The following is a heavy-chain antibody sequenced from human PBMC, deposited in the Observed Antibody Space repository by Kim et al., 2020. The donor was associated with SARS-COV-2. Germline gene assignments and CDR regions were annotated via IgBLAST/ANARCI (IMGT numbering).Heavy chain of an antibody. J-gene: IGHJ4*02. CDR1: GFTFSSYS. CDR3: ARDVYDYGDRPFDY. V-gene: IGHV3-21*01. Sequence: GGSLRLSCAASGFTFSSYSMNWVRQAPGKGLEWVSSISSSSSYIYYADSVKGRFTISRDNAKNSLYLQMNSLRAEDTAVYYCARDVYDYGDRPFDYWGQGALVTVSS. D-gene: IGHD4-17*01. CDR2: ISSSSSYI.